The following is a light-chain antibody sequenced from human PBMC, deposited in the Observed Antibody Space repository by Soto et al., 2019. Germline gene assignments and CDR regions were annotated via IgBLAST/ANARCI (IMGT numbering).Light chain of an antibody. CDR1: SSGVGDYNY. V-gene: IGLV2-14*01. Sequence: QSALTQPASVSGSPGQSITISCTGTSSGVGDYNYVSWYQQHPGKAPKLMIYEVNNRPSGVSNRFSGSKSGDTASLTISGLQAEDEADYYCSSYTRSNTYVFGTGTKLTVL. CDR3: SSYTRSNTYV. J-gene: IGLJ1*01. CDR2: EVN.